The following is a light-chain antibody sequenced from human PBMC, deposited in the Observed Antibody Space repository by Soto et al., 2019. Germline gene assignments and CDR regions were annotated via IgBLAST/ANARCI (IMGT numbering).Light chain of an antibody. J-gene: IGLJ2*01. V-gene: IGLV2-14*01. CDR3: SSYTSSSTVV. CDR1: SSDVGGYNY. Sequence: QSALTQPASVSGSPGQSITISCTGTSSDVGGYNYVSWYQQHPGKAPKLMIYDVSNRPSGVSNRFSGSKSGNTASLTMSGLQAEDEDDYYCSSYTSSSTVVFGGGTKLTVL. CDR2: DVS.